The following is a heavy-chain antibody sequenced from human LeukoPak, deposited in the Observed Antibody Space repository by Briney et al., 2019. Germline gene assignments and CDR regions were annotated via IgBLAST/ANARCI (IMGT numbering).Heavy chain of an antibody. CDR3: AISNIGTSRNSYNI. CDR2: INAGNGNT. CDR1: GYTFTSYA. V-gene: IGHV1-3*03. D-gene: IGHD2/OR15-2a*01. Sequence: ASVKVSCKASGYTFTSYAMHWVRQAPGQRLEWMGWINAGNGNTKYSQEFQGRVTITRDAPASTAYMELTSLRSEDMAVYYCAISNIGTSRNSYNIWGQGTMVTVSS. J-gene: IGHJ3*02.